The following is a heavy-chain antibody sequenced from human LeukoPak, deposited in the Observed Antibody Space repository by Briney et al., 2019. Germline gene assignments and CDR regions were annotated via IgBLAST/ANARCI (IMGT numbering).Heavy chain of an antibody. J-gene: IGHJ4*02. CDR3: ARGTSVGSYSPFDY. V-gene: IGHV4-34*01. Sequence: SETLSLTCTVSGGSISSYYWSWIRQPPGKGLEWIGEINHSGSTNYNPSLKSRVTISVDTSKNQFSLKLSSVTAADTAVYYCARGTSVGSYSPFDYWGQGTLVTVSS. CDR1: GGSISSYY. D-gene: IGHD1-26*01. CDR2: INHSGST.